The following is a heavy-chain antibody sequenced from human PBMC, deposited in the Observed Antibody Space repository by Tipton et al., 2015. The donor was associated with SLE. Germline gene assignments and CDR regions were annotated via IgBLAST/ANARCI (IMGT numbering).Heavy chain of an antibody. CDR2: INDGATIT. CDR3: AKEYYGGRGVDFDY. J-gene: IGHJ4*02. D-gene: IGHD3-10*01. V-gene: IGHV3-74*01. CDR1: GFTFSSCT. Sequence: SLRLSCAASGFTFSSCTMNWVRQAPGKGLEWVSRINDGATITNYADSVKGRFTMSRDNAKNTLYLEMNSLRAEDTAVYYCAKEYYGGRGVDFDYWGQGTLVTVSS.